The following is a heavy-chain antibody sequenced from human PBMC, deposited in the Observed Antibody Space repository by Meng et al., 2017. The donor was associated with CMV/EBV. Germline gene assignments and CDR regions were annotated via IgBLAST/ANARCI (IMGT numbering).Heavy chain of an antibody. Sequence: GESLKISCAASGFTVTSNYMSWVRQAPGKGLEWVSVIYSGGSAYFADSVKGRFTISRDNSKNMVFLQMNSLRAEDTAVYYCARVLHSSSAYGMDVWGQGTTVTVSS. J-gene: IGHJ6*02. V-gene: IGHV3-53*01. CDR1: GFTVTSNY. CDR2: IYSGGSA. D-gene: IGHD6-6*01. CDR3: ARVLHSSSAYGMDV.